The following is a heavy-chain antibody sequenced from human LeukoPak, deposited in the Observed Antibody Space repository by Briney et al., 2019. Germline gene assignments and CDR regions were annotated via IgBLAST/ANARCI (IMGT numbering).Heavy chain of an antibody. CDR2: ISWNSGSI. J-gene: IGHJ4*02. CDR1: GFTFDDYA. CDR3: ANGRLSAAIGY. D-gene: IGHD6-13*01. V-gene: IGHV3-9*01. Sequence: GRSLRLSCAASGFTFDDYAMHWVRQAPGKGLEWVSGISWNSGSIGYADSVKGRFTISRDNAKNSLYLQMNSLRAEDTALYYCANGRLSAAIGYWGQGTLVTVSS.